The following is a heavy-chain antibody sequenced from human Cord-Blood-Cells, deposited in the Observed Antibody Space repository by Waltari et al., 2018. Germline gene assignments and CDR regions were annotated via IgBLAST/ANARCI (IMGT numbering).Heavy chain of an antibody. CDR2: INHSGST. V-gene: IGHV4-34*01. CDR1: GGSFSGYY. J-gene: IGHJ5*02. CDR3: ARVDCSSTSCYKNWFDP. Sequence: QVQLQQWGAELLKPSETLSLTCAVYGGSFSGYYWSWIRQPPGKGLEWIGEINHSGSTNDTPSLKSRVTISVDTSKNQFSLKLSSVTAADTAVYYCARVDCSSTSCYKNWFDPWGQGTLVTVSS. D-gene: IGHD2-2*02.